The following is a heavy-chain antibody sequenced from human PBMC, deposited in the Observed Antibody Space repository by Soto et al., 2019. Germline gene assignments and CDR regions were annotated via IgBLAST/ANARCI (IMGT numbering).Heavy chain of an antibody. V-gene: IGHV3-11*01. CDR2: INPRGETR. D-gene: IGHD1-1*01. CDR3: ARSGIPLIEILDY. CDR1: GFTFSDYY. Sequence: GGSLSLSCAASGFTFSDYYMNWIRQAPGQGLEWLSFINPRGETRYIADSIRGRFTFSRDNARRSLYLQMDRLRADDTAVYYCARSGIPLIEILDYWGHGTLVTVYS. J-gene: IGHJ4*01.